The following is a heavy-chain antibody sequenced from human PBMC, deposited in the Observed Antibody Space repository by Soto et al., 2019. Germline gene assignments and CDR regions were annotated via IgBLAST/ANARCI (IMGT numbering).Heavy chain of an antibody. D-gene: IGHD1-26*01. CDR3: ARGEQYSGRIFDY. J-gene: IGHJ4*01. V-gene: IGHV6-1*01. Sequence: SPTLSLTCAITGDSVSSNSAGWSWVRQSPSRGLEWLGRTYYRSKWYYEYAVSVRGRITINPDTSKNQYSLQLNSVTPEDTAVYFCARGEQYSGRIFDYWGRGTLVTVSS. CDR2: TYYRSKWYY. CDR1: GDSVSSNSAG.